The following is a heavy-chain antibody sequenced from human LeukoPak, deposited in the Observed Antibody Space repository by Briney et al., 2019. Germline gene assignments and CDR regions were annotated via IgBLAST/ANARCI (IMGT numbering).Heavy chain of an antibody. D-gene: IGHD3-22*01. J-gene: IGHJ5*02. CDR1: GYSFIGYY. CDR3: ARRITTIVNNYFDP. Sequence: RASVKVSCKASGYSFIGYYMHWMRQAPGQGLEWMGWINPNNGGTNYAQKFQGRVTMTRDTSISTAYMELGGLRTDDTAVYSCARRITTIVNNYFDPWGQGTLVTVSS. CDR2: INPNNGGT. V-gene: IGHV1-2*02.